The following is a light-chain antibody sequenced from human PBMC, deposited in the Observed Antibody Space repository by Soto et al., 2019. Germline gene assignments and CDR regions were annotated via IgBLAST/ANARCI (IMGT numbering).Light chain of an antibody. Sequence: IGLTQSPGTLSLSPGERATLSCRASQSVSSNLAWYQKKPGQAPRLLIYGASSRATGIPDRFSGSGSGTDFTLTISRLEPEDFAVYYCQQYGSSLTWTFGQGTKVDIK. V-gene: IGKV3-20*01. CDR3: QQYGSSLTWT. J-gene: IGKJ1*01. CDR2: GAS. CDR1: QSVSSN.